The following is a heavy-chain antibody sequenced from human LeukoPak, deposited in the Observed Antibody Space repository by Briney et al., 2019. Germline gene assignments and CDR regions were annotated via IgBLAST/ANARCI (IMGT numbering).Heavy chain of an antibody. CDR2: ISSSGSTI. CDR1: GFTFSDYY. V-gene: IGHV3-11*04. CDR3: ARGQPKIKTHYMDV. J-gene: IGHJ6*03. Sequence: GGSLRLSCAASGFTFSDYYMSWIRQAPGKGLEWVSYISSSGSTIYYADSVKGRFTISRDNAKNSLYLQMNSLRAEDTAVYYCARGQPKIKTHYMDVWGKGTTVTVSS.